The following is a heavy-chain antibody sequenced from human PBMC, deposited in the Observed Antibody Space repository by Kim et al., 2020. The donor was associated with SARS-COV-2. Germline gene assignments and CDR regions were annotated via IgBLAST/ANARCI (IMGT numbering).Heavy chain of an antibody. V-gene: IGHV1-18*01. Sequence: ASVKVSCKTSRDTFGSGFNWLRQAPGQGLEWLVWITAKEGDRKYLQKLQDRVTMITVSSTGTAYLELWSLQPDDTAVYYCVRGTWADINDFWGPATPVT. CDR2: ITAKEGDR. CDR3: VRGTWADINDF. CDR1: RDTFGSG. D-gene: IGHD3-16*01. J-gene: IGHJ4*02.